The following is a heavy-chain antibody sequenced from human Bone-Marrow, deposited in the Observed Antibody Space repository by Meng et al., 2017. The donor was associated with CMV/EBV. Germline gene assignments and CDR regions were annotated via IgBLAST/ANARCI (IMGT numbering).Heavy chain of an antibody. D-gene: IGHD6-6*01. V-gene: IGHV3-74*01. CDR2: INSDGSST. J-gene: IGHJ4*02. CDR1: GFTFSSYW. Sequence: LSLTCAASGFTFSSYWMHWVRQAPGKGLVWVSRINSDGSSTSYADSVKGRFTISRDNAKNTLYLQMNSLRAEDTAVYYCASIAARPGSDYWGQGNLVTVSS. CDR3: ASIAARPGSDY.